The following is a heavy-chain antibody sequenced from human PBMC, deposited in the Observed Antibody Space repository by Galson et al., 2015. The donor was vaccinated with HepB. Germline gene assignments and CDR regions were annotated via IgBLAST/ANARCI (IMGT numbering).Heavy chain of an antibody. CDR2: VSSSSIYK. CDR1: GFTFSTYS. J-gene: IGHJ4*02. Sequence: SLRLSCAASGFTFSTYSLNWVRQAPGKGLEWVSAVSSSSIYKYYADSVKGRFTISRDNAKSSLYVQTNNLRVEDTAVYYCARGRGDIGGYYAVDYWGKGALVTVSS. D-gene: IGHD3-22*01. CDR3: ARGRGDIGGYYAVDY. V-gene: IGHV3-21*06.